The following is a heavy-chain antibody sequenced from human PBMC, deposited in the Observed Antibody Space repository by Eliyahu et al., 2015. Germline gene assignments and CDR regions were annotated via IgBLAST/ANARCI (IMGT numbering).Heavy chain of an antibody. Sequence: EVQLVESGGGLVQPGGSLRLSCAASGFTFXSYWMTWVRQAPGKGLEWVANIKQDGSEKYYVDSVKGRFTISRDNAKNSLYLQMNSLRAEDTAVYYCARLSYYYDSSGYYDRFDYLGQGTLVTVSS. CDR1: GFTFXSYW. D-gene: IGHD3-22*01. J-gene: IGHJ4*02. CDR2: IKQDGSEK. V-gene: IGHV3-7*04. CDR3: ARLSYYYDSSGYYDRFDY.